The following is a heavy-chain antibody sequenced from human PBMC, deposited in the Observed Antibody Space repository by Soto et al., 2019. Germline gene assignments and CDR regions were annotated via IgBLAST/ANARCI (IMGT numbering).Heavy chain of an antibody. V-gene: IGHV3-23*01. CDR2: ISSGGGST. Sequence: GGSLRLSCAASGFIFSDFALSWVRQAPGKGLEWVSGISSGGGSTYYADSVKGRFTISRDNSESTLYLQMNSLRAEDTAVYSCAKHVKVITRPFDYWGQGPWSPSPQ. D-gene: IGHD6-6*01. CDR3: AKHVKVITRPFDY. CDR1: GFIFSDFA. J-gene: IGHJ4*02.